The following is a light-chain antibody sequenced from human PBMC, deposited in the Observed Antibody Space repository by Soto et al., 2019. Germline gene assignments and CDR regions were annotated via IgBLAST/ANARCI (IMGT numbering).Light chain of an antibody. Sequence: QAVVTQSPSVSGAPGQRVTISCTGSSSNIGAGYDVHWYQQLPGTAPKLLIYGNSNRPSGVPDRFSGSKSGTSASLAITGLQAEDEADYFCQSYDSSLSASVFGGGTKLTVL. CDR1: SSNIGAGYD. J-gene: IGLJ2*01. CDR2: GNS. CDR3: QSYDSSLSASV. V-gene: IGLV1-40*01.